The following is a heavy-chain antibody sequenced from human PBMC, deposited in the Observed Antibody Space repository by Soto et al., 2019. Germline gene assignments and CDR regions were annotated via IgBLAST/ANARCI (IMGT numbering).Heavy chain of an antibody. J-gene: IGHJ4*02. CDR3: AKDLTVDYYDSSGYQNSFDY. D-gene: IGHD3-22*01. V-gene: IGHV3-30*18. Sequence: PGGSLRLSCAASGFTFSSYGMHWVRQAPGKGLEWVAVISYDGSNKYYADSVKGRFTISRDNSKNTLYLQMNSLRAEDTAVYYCAKDLTVDYYDSSGYQNSFDYWGQGTLVTVSS. CDR2: ISYDGSNK. CDR1: GFTFSSYG.